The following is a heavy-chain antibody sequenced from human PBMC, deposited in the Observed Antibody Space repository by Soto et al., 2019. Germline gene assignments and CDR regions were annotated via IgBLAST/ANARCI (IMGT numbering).Heavy chain of an antibody. CDR1: GFTFSSYA. V-gene: IGHV3-23*01. Sequence: PGGSLRLSCAASGFTFSSYAMSWVRQAPGKGLEWVSAISGSGGSTYYADSVKGRFTISRDNSKNTLYLQMNSLRAEDTAVYYCAKDPQDIVVVPAAMPSYYYGMDVWVQGTTVTVSS. D-gene: IGHD2-2*01. J-gene: IGHJ6*02. CDR2: ISGSGGST. CDR3: AKDPQDIVVVPAAMPSYYYGMDV.